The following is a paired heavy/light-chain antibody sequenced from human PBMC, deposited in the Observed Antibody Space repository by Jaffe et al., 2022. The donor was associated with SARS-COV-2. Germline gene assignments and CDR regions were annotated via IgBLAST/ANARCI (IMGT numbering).Heavy chain of an antibody. Sequence: QVQLVESGGGLVKPGGSLRLSCAASGFTFSDYYMSWIRQAPGKGLEWVSYISSSGSTIYYADSVKGRFTISRDNAKNSLYLQMNSLRAEDTAVYYCARDPGEGYGDYWGQGTLVTVSS. CDR1: GFTFSDYY. D-gene: IGHD5-12*01. J-gene: IGHJ4*02. CDR2: ISSSGSTI. CDR3: ARDPGEGYGDY. V-gene: IGHV3-11*01.
Light chain of an antibody. Sequence: DIQMTQSPSSLSASVGDRVTITCQASQDISNYLNWYQQKPGKAPKLLIYDASNLETGVPSRFSGSGSGTDFTFTISSLQPEDIATYYCQQYDNLPRTFGPGTKVDIK. V-gene: IGKV1-33*01. CDR1: QDISNY. CDR3: QQYDNLPRT. J-gene: IGKJ3*01. CDR2: DAS.